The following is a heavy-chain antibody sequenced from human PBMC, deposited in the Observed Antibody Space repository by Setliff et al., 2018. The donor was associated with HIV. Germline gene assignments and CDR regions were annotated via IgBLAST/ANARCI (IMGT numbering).Heavy chain of an antibody. CDR1: GASFTRNS. V-gene: IGHV1-69*13. CDR2: IIPVFRAS. Sequence: SVKVSCKVSGASFTRNSIDWVRQAPGQGLEWMGRIIPVFRASRYAQKFQGRVTITADESTNTAYMEVNNLTSEDTALYYCARDPSANGEAFDIWG. CDR3: ARDPSANGEAFDI. D-gene: IGHD2-8*01. J-gene: IGHJ3*02.